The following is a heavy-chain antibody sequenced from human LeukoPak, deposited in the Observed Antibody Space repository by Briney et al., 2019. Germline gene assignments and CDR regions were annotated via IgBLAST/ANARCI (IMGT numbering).Heavy chain of an antibody. CDR1: GGSISSSSYY. CDR2: IYYSGST. D-gene: IGHD5-12*01. Sequence: SETLSLTCTVSGGSISSSSYYWGWIRQPPGKGLEWIGSIYYSGSTYYNPSLKSRVTISVDTSKNQFSLKLSSVTAADTAVYYCAKDVATIPTMEYYFDYWGQGTLVTVSS. CDR3: AKDVATIPTMEYYFDY. J-gene: IGHJ4*02. V-gene: IGHV4-39*07.